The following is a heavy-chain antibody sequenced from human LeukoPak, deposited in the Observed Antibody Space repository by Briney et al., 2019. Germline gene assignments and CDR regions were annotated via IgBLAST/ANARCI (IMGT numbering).Heavy chain of an antibody. J-gene: IGHJ4*02. CDR2: ISGSGRSL. Sequence: PGGSLRLSCAASGFNSNDYVMSWVRQASGKGLEWVSSISGSGRSLYYADSIKGRFNISRDNSKHILYLQMDSLRAEDTAIYYCATEVVYWGQGALVTVYS. CDR1: GFNSNDYV. V-gene: IGHV3-23*01. CDR3: ATEVVY.